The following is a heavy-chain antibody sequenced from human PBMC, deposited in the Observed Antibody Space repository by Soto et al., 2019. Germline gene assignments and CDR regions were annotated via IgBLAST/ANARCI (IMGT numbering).Heavy chain of an antibody. J-gene: IGHJ4*02. D-gene: IGHD5-12*01. CDR3: AKNIGGFSGYATFDY. V-gene: IGHV3-23*01. Sequence: EVQLLESGGDLVQPGGSLRLSCVASGFTFSNDDLSWVRQASGKGLEWVSAITAGGFNTYYADSVKGRFTISRDNSKNTRYLQMNSLRAEDTAVYYCAKNIGGFSGYATFDYWGQGTLVTVSS. CDR2: ITAGGFNT. CDR1: GFTFSNDD.